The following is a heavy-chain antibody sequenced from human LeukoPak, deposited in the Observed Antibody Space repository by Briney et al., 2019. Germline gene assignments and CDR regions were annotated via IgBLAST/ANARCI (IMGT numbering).Heavy chain of an antibody. V-gene: IGHV3-23*01. CDR3: AKDSYSKGDF. J-gene: IGHJ4*02. Sequence: GGSLRLSCAAAGFTFSSYPMSWVRQAPGKGLEWVSSISGSGGSRYYADSVKGRCTISRDNSKNTLYLQMNSLRAEDTAVYYCAKDSYSKGDFWGQGVLVTVSS. D-gene: IGHD6-13*01. CDR2: ISGSGGSR. CDR1: GFTFSSYP.